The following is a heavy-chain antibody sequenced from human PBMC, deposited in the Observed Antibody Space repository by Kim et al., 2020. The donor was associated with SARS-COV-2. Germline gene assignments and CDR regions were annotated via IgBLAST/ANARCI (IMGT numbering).Heavy chain of an antibody. Sequence: SVKVSCKASGGTFSSYAISWVRQAPGQGLEWMGGIIPIFGTANYAQKFQGRVTITADESTSTAYMELSSLRSEDTAVYYCAREMTTVTALGYWGQGTLVTVSS. CDR1: GGTFSSYA. V-gene: IGHV1-69*13. J-gene: IGHJ4*02. D-gene: IGHD4-17*01. CDR3: AREMTTVTALGY. CDR2: IIPIFGTA.